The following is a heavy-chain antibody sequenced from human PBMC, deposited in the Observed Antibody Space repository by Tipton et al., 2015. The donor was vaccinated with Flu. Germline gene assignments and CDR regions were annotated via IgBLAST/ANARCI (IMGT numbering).Heavy chain of an antibody. D-gene: IGHD3-3*01. CDR1: GFTFSDHY. V-gene: IGHV3-72*01. Sequence: SLRLSCAASGFTFSDHYMDWVRQAPGKGLEWVGRTRNKANSYTTEYAASVKGRFTISRDDSKNSLYLQMNSLKTEDTAVYYCVIGLRFFSYGMDVWGQGTTVTVSS. J-gene: IGHJ6*02. CDR2: TRNKANSYTT. CDR3: VIGLRFFSYGMDV.